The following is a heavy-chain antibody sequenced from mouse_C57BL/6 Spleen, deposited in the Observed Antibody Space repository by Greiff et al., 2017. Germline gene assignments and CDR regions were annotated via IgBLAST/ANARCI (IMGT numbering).Heavy chain of an antibody. V-gene: IGHV1-49*01. CDR3: ARGDNYGAMDY. D-gene: IGHD1-1*01. J-gene: IGHJ4*01. CDR1: YFAFMASA. CDR2: FTMYSDAT. Sequence: LQQSGAELVRPGSSVKLSCKASYFAFMASAMHWVKQRPGHGLEWIGSFTMYSDATEYSENFKGKATLTANTSSSTAYMELSSLTSDDSAVYYCARGDNYGAMDYWGQGTSVTVSS.